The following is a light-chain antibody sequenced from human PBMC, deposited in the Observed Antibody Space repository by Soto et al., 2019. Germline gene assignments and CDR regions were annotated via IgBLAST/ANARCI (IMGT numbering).Light chain of an antibody. CDR2: DAS. Sequence: EIVLTQSPATLSLSPGERATLSCRARQSVCSYLDWYQQKPVQAPRILISDASKRAYGIPARLSGSGSGTDFPLTISSLEPEDFAVYYCNQRSHWNPNTVGQGTRLEIK. V-gene: IGKV3-11*01. J-gene: IGKJ5*01. CDR3: NQRSHWNPNT. CDR1: QSVCSY.